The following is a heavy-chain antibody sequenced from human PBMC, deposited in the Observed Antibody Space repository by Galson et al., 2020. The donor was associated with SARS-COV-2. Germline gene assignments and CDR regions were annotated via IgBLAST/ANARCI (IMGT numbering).Heavy chain of an antibody. Sequence: GGSLRLSCAASGFPFISYAMKWVRQAPGKGLEWVSSISSGSTYISYADSVKGRFTMSRDNDKNSLYLQMNSLRVEDSAVYYCARLGDMATTPASYFYYGMDVWGQGTTVTVSS. V-gene: IGHV3-21*06. D-gene: IGHD3-16*01. CDR2: ISSGSTYI. CDR1: GFPFISYA. J-gene: IGHJ6*02. CDR3: ARLGDMATTPASYFYYGMDV.